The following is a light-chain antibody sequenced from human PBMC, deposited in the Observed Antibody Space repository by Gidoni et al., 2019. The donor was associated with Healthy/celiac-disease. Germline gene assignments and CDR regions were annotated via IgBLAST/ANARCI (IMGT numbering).Light chain of an antibody. CDR3: QQYGSSPT. V-gene: IGKV3-20*01. J-gene: IGKJ1*01. CDR1: QSVSSSY. Sequence: GTLSLSPGERATLSCRASQSVSSSYLAWYQQKPGQAPRLLIYGASSRATGIPDRFSGSGSGTDFTLTISRLEPEDFAVYYCQQYGSSPTFXQXTKVEIK. CDR2: GAS.